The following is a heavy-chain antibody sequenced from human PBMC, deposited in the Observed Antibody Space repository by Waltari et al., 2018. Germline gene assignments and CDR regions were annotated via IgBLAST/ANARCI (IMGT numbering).Heavy chain of an antibody. Sequence: QVQLQESGPGLVKPSGTLSLTCAVSGGSISSSNWWSWVRQPPGKGLEWIGEIYHSGSTNYNPSLKSRVTISVDKSKNQFSLKLSSVTAADTAVYYCARISHPRPINYDFWSGYDFGVAFDIWGQGTMVIVSS. CDR2: IYHSGST. V-gene: IGHV4-4*02. D-gene: IGHD3-3*01. J-gene: IGHJ3*02. CDR3: ARISHPRPINYDFWSGYDFGVAFDI. CDR1: GGSISSSNW.